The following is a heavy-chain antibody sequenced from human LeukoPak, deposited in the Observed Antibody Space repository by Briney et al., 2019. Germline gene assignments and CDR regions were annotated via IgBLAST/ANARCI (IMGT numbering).Heavy chain of an antibody. D-gene: IGHD3-22*01. CDR3: ARLTGSGYYYFDY. J-gene: IGHJ4*02. Sequence: GGSLRLSCAASGFTFSSYSMNWVRQAPGTGLEWVSFISSGSGTIYYADSVKGRFTISRDNGKNSLFLHMNNLRDEDTAVYYCARLTGSGYYYFDYWGQGTLVTVSS. CDR2: ISSGSGTI. CDR1: GFTFSSYS. V-gene: IGHV3-48*02.